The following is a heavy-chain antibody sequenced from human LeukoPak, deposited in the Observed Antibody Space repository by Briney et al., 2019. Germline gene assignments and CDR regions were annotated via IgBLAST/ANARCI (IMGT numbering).Heavy chain of an antibody. CDR1: GYTFTVYY. Sequence: GASVKVSCKASGYTFTVYYIHWVRQAPGQGLEWMGWINPNSGGTNYAQKFQGRVTMTRDTSISTAYMELSRLRSDDTAVYYCARGRCSSRSCYLFDYWGQGTLVTVSS. CDR2: INPNSGGT. CDR3: ARGRCSSRSCYLFDY. V-gene: IGHV1-2*02. D-gene: IGHD2-2*01. J-gene: IGHJ4*02.